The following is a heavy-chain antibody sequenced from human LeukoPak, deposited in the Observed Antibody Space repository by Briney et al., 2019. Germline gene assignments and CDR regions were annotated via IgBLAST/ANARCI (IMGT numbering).Heavy chain of an antibody. CDR1: GYTFTGYY. V-gene: IGHV1-3*01. CDR3: ARMGLDYYDSSGYDY. J-gene: IGHJ4*02. Sequence: ASVKVSCKASGYTFTGYYMHWVRQAPGQRLEWMGWINAGNGNTKYSQKFQGRVTITRDTSASTAYMELSSLRSEDTAVYYCARMGLDYYDSSGYDYWGQGTLVTVSS. CDR2: INAGNGNT. D-gene: IGHD3-22*01.